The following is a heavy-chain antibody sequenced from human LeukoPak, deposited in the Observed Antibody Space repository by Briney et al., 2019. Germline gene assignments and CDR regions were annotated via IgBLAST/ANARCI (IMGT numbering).Heavy chain of an antibody. CDR2: IYSGGST. V-gene: IGHV3-53*01. J-gene: IGHJ4*02. CDR3: ARVGRYYFDY. CDR1: GFTASSNY. D-gene: IGHD2-15*01. Sequence: GGSLRLSCAASGFTASSNYMSWVRQAPGKGLEWVSVIYSGGSTYYADSVKGRFTISRDNSKNTLYLQMNSLRAEDTAVYYCARVGRYYFDYWGQGTLVTVSS.